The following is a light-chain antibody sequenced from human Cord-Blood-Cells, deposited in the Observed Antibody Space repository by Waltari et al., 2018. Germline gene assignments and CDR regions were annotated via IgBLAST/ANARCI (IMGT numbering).Light chain of an antibody. V-gene: IGKV1-39*01. J-gene: IGKJ3*01. CDR2: AAS. CDR1: QSISSY. Sequence: DIQMTQSPSSLSASVGDRVTITCRPRQSISSYLNWYQQKPGKAPKLLIYAASSLQSGVPSRFSGSGSGTDFTLTISSLQPEDFATYYCQQSYSTLFTFGPGTKVDIK. CDR3: QQSYSTLFT.